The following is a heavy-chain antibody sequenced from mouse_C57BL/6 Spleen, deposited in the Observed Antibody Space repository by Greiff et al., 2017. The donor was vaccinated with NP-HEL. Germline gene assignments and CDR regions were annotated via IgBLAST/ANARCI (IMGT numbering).Heavy chain of an antibody. J-gene: IGHJ3*01. Sequence: VKLVESGAELVRPGASVTLSCKASGYTFTDYEMHWVKQTPVHGLEWIGAIDPETGGTAYNQKFKGKAILTADKSSSTAYMELRSLTSEDSAVYYFTRWAYWGQGTLVTVSA. CDR3: TRWAY. CDR2: IDPETGGT. CDR1: GYTFTDYE. V-gene: IGHV1-15*01.